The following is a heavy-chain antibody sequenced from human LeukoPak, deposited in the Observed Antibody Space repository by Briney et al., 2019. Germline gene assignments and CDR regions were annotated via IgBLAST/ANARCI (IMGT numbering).Heavy chain of an antibody. Sequence: SETLSLTCTVSGGSISSSSHYWGWIRQPPGKGLEWIGSIYYSGSTYYNPSLKSRVTISVDTSKNQFSLKLSSVTAADTAVYYCAARGSGSYTLYFDYWGQGTLVTVSS. CDR2: IYYSGST. V-gene: IGHV4-39*01. D-gene: IGHD1-26*01. J-gene: IGHJ4*02. CDR3: AARGSGSYTLYFDY. CDR1: GGSISSSSHY.